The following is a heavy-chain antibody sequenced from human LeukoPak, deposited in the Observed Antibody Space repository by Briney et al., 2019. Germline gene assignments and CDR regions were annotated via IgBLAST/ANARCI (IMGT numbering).Heavy chain of an antibody. CDR2: IYYSGST. CDR1: GGSISSSSYY. J-gene: IGHJ4*02. CDR3: ARARYDFWSGYYGLSSQRAYYFDY. D-gene: IGHD3-3*01. Sequence: SETLSLTCTVSGGSISSSSYYWGWIRQPPGKGLEWIGGIYYSGSTYYNPSLKSRVTISVDTSKNQFSLKLSSVTAADTAVYYCARARYDFWSGYYGLSSQRAYYFDYWGQGTLVTVSS. V-gene: IGHV4-39*07.